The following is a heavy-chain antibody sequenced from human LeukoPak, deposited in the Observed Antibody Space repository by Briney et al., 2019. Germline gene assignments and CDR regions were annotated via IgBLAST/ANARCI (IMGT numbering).Heavy chain of an antibody. CDR2: IHYSGTT. J-gene: IGHJ3*02. Sequence: PSETLSLTCTVSGDSISSYYWSWIRQPPGKGLEWIANIHYSGTTNYNPSLKSRVTISIDTSKNQFSLRLRSVTATDTAVCYCVKAAPGPHDAFDIWGQGTMVTFSS. D-gene: IGHD6-13*01. V-gene: IGHV4-59*08. CDR1: GDSISSYY. CDR3: VKAAPGPHDAFDI.